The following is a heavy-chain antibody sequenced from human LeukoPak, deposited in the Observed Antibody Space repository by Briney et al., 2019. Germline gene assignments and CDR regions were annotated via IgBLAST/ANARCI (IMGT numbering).Heavy chain of an antibody. CDR1: GGSISSGSYY. CDR3: ASHDYGDYSGLDV. D-gene: IGHD4-17*01. Sequence: SETLSLTCTVSGGSISSGSYYWSWIRQPAGKGLEWIGRIYTSGRTNYNPSLKSRVTMSVDTSKNQFSLKLSSMTAADTAVYYCASHDYGDYSGLDVWGKGTTVTVSS. CDR2: IYTSGRT. V-gene: IGHV4-61*02. J-gene: IGHJ6*04.